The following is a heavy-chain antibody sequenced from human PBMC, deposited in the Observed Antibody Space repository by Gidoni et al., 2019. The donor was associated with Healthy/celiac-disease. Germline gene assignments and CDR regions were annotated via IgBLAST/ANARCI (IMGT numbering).Heavy chain of an antibody. CDR2: IKQDGSET. J-gene: IGHJ6*02. V-gene: IGHV3-7*01. D-gene: IGHD6-6*01. Sequence: EVQLVESGGGLVQPGGSLRLSCAASGFTFSTYWMSWVRHAPGKGLEWVANIKQDGSETYYVDSLKARFTISRDNAQNSLFLQMNSLRAEDTAVYYCARVHSSSSGFRLWEGGHYYYYGMDVWGQGTTVTVSS. CDR3: ARVHSSSSGFRLWEGGHYYYYGMDV. CDR1: GFTFSTYW.